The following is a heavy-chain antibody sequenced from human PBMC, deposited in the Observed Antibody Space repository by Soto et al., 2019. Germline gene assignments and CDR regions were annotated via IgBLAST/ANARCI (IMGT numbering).Heavy chain of an antibody. J-gene: IGHJ4*02. V-gene: IGHV3-74*01. Sequence: EVQLVESGGGLVQPGGSLRLSCAASGFTFSSYWMHWVRQVPGKGLLWVSRIDEYGSTINYADSVKGPFTIARDNARNTLYLEMNSLRAEDTTLYYCTRDIGGKGAYWGPGTLVTVSS. CDR3: TRDIGGKGAY. CDR1: GFTFSSYW. CDR2: IDEYGSTI. D-gene: IGHD3-10*01.